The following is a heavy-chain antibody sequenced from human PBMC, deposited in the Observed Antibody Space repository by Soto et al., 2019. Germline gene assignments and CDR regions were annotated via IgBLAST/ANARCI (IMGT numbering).Heavy chain of an antibody. V-gene: IGHV3-23*01. CDR3: AKDGTMIVVVTIDY. Sequence: PGGSLRLSCAASGFTFSSYAMSWVRQAPGKGLEWVSAISGSGGSTYYADSVKGRFTISRDNSKNTLYLQMNSLRAEDTAVYYCAKDGTMIVVVTIDYWGQGTLVTVSS. D-gene: IGHD3-22*01. J-gene: IGHJ4*02. CDR2: ISGSGGST. CDR1: GFTFSSYA.